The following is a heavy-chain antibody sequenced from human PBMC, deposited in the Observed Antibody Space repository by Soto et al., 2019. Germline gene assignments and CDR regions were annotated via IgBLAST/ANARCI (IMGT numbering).Heavy chain of an antibody. CDR3: ASFIVGARTIFQH. Sequence: EVQLLESGGGLVQPGGSLRLSCAASGFTFSSYAMSWVRQAPGKGLEWVSAISGSGGSTYYADSVKGRFTISRDNSKNTLYLQMNSLRAEDTAVYYCASFIVGARTIFQHWGQGTLVTVSS. CDR2: ISGSGGST. J-gene: IGHJ1*01. D-gene: IGHD1-26*01. CDR1: GFTFSSYA. V-gene: IGHV3-23*01.